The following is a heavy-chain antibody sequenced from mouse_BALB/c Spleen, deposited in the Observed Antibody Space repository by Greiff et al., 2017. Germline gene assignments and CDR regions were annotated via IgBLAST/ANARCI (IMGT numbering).Heavy chain of an antibody. CDR2: INPGSGGT. D-gene: IGHD1-1*01. V-gene: IGHV1-54*03. CDR3: ARSVNPRYGSSYAYFDY. CDR1: GYAFTNYL. J-gene: IGHJ2*01. Sequence: QVHVKQSGAELVRPGTSVKVSCKASGYAFTNYLIEWVKQRPGQGLEWIGVINPGSGGTNYNEKFKGKATLTADKSSSTAYMQLSSLTSDDSAVYFCARSVNPRYGSSYAYFDYWGQGTTLTVSS.